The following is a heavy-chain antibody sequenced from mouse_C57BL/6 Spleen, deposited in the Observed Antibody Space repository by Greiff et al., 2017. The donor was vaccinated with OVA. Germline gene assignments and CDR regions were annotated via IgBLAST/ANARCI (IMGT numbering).Heavy chain of an antibody. CDR3: AKGTVVAPYYAMDY. J-gene: IGHJ4*01. CDR1: GYAFSSSW. V-gene: IGHV1-82*01. D-gene: IGHD1-1*01. CDR2: LYPGDGDT. Sequence: VQLQQSGPELVKPGASVKISCKASGYAFSSSWMNWVKQRPGKGLEWIGRLYPGDGDTNYNGKFKGKATLTADKSSSPAYMQLSSLTSEDSAVYFCAKGTVVAPYYAMDYWGQGTSVTVSS.